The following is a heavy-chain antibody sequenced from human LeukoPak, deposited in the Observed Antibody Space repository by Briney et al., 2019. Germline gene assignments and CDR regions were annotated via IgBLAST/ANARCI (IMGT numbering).Heavy chain of an antibody. J-gene: IGHJ6*02. CDR1: GYTLTELS. CDR3: ATDQRGAGLGFVYGSGSFNGLDV. D-gene: IGHD3-10*01. CDR2: FDPEDGET. Sequence: ASVKVSCKVSGYTLTELSMHWVRQAPGKGLEWMGGFDPEDGETIYAQKFQGRVTMTEDTSTDTGYMELSSLRSEDTAVYYCATDQRGAGLGFVYGSGSFNGLDVWGQGTTVSVSS. V-gene: IGHV1-24*01.